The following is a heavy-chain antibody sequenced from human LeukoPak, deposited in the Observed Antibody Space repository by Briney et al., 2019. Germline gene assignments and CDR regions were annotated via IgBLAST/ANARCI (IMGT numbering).Heavy chain of an antibody. CDR2: ISAYNGNT. J-gene: IGHJ4*02. CDR3: AGSMVRGVSVGGFDY. CDR1: GYTFTSYG. V-gene: IGHV1-18*01. Sequence: ASVNVSCKASGYTFTSYGISWVRQAPGQGLEWMGWISAYNGNTNYAQKLQGRVTMTTDTSTSTAYMELRSLRSDDTAVYYCAGSMVRGVSVGGFDYWGQGTLVTVSS. D-gene: IGHD3-10*01.